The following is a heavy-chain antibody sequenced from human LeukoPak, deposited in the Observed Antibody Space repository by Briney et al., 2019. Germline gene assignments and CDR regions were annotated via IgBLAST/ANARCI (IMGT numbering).Heavy chain of an antibody. D-gene: IGHD6-13*01. Sequence: PGGSLRLSCAASGFTFSSYSVNWVRQAPGKGLEWVSSISSSSSYIYYADSVKGRFTISRDNAKNSLYLQMNSLRAEDTAVYYCARDGAAAGTNWGQGTLVTVSS. V-gene: IGHV3-21*01. CDR1: GFTFSSYS. CDR2: ISSSSSYI. J-gene: IGHJ4*02. CDR3: ARDGAAAGTN.